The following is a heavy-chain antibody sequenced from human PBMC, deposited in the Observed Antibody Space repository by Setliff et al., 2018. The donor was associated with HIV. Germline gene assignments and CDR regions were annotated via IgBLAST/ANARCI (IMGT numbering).Heavy chain of an antibody. D-gene: IGHD3-16*01. CDR3: ARQFWMLTTLYFDS. CDR2: IHYSGAT. CDR1: GGSISSHY. V-gene: IGHV4-59*08. J-gene: IGHJ4*02. Sequence: PSETLSLTCTVSGGSISSHYWIWIRQPPGKGLEWIGYIHYSGATNYNPSLKSRVTISLDTSRTQFSLRLSSVTAADTAVYYCARQFWMLTTLYFDSLGPGTLVTVSS.